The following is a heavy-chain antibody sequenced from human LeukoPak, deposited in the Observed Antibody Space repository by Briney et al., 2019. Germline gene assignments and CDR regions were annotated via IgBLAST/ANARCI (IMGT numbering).Heavy chain of an antibody. CDR3: AKGLPAAGTTAGPMWIYYFDY. V-gene: IGHV3-43*01. J-gene: IGHJ4*02. CDR2: ISWDGGST. CDR1: GFTFDDYA. D-gene: IGHD6-13*01. Sequence: PGRSLRLSCAASGFTFDDYAMHWVRQAPGKGLEWVSLISWDGGSTYYADSVKGRFTISRDNSKNSLYLQMNSLRTEDTALYYCAKGLPAAGTTAGPMWIYYFDYWGQGTLVTVSS.